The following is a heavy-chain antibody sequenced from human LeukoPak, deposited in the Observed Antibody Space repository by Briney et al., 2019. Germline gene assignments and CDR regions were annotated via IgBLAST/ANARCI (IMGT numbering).Heavy chain of an antibody. V-gene: IGHV4-59*08. CDR1: DGSISSYY. J-gene: IGHJ6*02. CDR2: IYYSGTT. Sequence: SETLSLTCTVSDGSISSYYWSWIRQPPGKGLEWIGYIYYSGTTNYNPSLKSRVTISVDTSKNQFSLNLSSVTAADTAVYYCARHSYYYYGMDVWGQGTTVTVSS. CDR3: ARHSYYYYGMDV.